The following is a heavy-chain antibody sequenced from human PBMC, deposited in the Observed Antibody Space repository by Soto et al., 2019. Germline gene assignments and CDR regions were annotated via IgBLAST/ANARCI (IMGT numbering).Heavy chain of an antibody. V-gene: IGHV6-1*01. CDR1: GDSVSSNSAA. CDR3: ARTRFLEWLSYYYYYGMDV. CDR2: TYYRSKWYN. D-gene: IGHD3-3*01. Sequence: SQTLSLTCAISGDSVSSNSAAWNWIRQSPSRGLEWLGRTYYRSKWYNDYAVSVKSRITINPDTSKNQFSLQLNSVTPEDTAVYYCARTRFLEWLSYYYYYGMDVWGQGTTVTVSS. J-gene: IGHJ6*02.